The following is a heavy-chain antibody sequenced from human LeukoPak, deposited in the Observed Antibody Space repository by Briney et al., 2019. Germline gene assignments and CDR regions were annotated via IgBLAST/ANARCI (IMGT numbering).Heavy chain of an antibody. CDR2: ISGSGGST. V-gene: IGHV3-23*01. Sequence: PGGSLRLSCAASGFTFSSYAMSWVRQAPGKGLEWVSAISGSGGSTYYADSVKGRFTISRDNSKNTLYLQMNSLRAEDTAVYYCAKPHSEYYYDSSGYPFDYWGQGTLVTVSS. J-gene: IGHJ4*02. CDR1: GFTFSSYA. D-gene: IGHD3-22*01. CDR3: AKPHSEYYYDSSGYPFDY.